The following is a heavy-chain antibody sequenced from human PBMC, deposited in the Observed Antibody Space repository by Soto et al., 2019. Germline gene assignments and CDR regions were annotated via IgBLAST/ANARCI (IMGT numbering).Heavy chain of an antibody. V-gene: IGHV1-8*01. CDR2: MNPNSGNT. J-gene: IGHJ4*02. CDR3: AGQKVDASDS. D-gene: IGHD2-15*01. Sequence: QVQLVQSGAEVKKPGASVKVSCKASGYTFTSYDINRVRQATGQGRERMGWMNPNSGNTGYAQKFQGRVTMTRNTSISTAYMELSSLRSEATAVYYCAGQKVDASDSWGQGAMVTVSS. CDR1: GYTFTSYD.